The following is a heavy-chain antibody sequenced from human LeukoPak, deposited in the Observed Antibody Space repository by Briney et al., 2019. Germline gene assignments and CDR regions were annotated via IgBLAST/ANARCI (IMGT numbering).Heavy chain of an antibody. J-gene: IGHJ4*02. CDR1: GFTFADYA. CDR3: AKDKLPYCSGGSCYPFY. Sequence: SGGSLRLSCAASGFTFADYAMHWVRQPPGKGLQWVSLISWDGGSTYYTGSVKGRFTISRDNAKNSLYLQMNSLRTEDTALYYCAKDKLPYCSGGSCYPFYWGQGTLVTVSS. CDR2: ISWDGGST. V-gene: IGHV3-43D*03. D-gene: IGHD2-15*01.